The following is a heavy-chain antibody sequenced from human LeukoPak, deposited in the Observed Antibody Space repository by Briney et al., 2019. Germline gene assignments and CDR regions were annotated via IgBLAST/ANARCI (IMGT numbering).Heavy chain of an antibody. D-gene: IGHD2-15*01. CDR2: ISYDGSNK. CDR3: ARDYCSGGSCYSGRLSFDY. CDR1: GFTFSSYA. J-gene: IGHJ4*02. Sequence: GGSLRLSCAASGFTFSSYAMHWVRQAPGKGLEWVAVISYDGSNKYYADSVKGRFTISRDNSKSTLYLQMNSLRAEDTAVYYCARDYCSGGSCYSGRLSFDYWGQGTLVTVSS. V-gene: IGHV3-30-3*01.